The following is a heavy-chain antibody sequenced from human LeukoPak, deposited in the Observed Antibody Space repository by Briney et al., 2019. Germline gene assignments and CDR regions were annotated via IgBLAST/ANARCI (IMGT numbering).Heavy chain of an antibody. CDR2: ISYDGSNK. Sequence: GGSLRLSCAASGFTFSSYAMHWVRLAPGKGLEWVAVISYDGSNKYYADSVKGRFTISRDNSKNTLYLQMNSLRAEDTAVYYCARSTGSWYTFDYWGQGTLVTVSS. CDR1: GFTFSSYA. D-gene: IGHD6-13*01. CDR3: ARSTGSWYTFDY. J-gene: IGHJ4*02. V-gene: IGHV3-30*04.